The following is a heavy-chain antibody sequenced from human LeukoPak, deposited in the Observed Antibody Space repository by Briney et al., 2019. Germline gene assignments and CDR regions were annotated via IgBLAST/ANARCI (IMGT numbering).Heavy chain of an antibody. D-gene: IGHD6-13*01. J-gene: IGHJ3*02. CDR2: ISYDGSNK. CDR1: GFTFSSYG. V-gene: IGHV3-30*18. CDR3: AKDHGGIAI. Sequence: PGRSLRLSCAASGFTFSSYGMHWVRQAPGKGLEWVAVISYDGSNKYYADSVKGRFTISRDNSKYTLYLQMNSLRAEDTAVYYCAKDHGGIAIWGQGTMVTVSS.